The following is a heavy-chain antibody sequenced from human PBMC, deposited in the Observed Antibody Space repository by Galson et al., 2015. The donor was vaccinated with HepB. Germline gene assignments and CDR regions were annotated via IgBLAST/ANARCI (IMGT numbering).Heavy chain of an antibody. Sequence: SLRLSCAASGFTFGTYWMHWVRQAPGKGLEWVSSISSSSSYIYYADSVKGRFTISRDNAKNSLYLQMNSLRAEDTAVYYCARDSSPLPAALDYWGQGTLVTVSS. CDR3: ARDSSPLPAALDY. D-gene: IGHD2-2*01. V-gene: IGHV3-21*01. J-gene: IGHJ4*02. CDR2: ISSSSSYI. CDR1: GFTFGTYW.